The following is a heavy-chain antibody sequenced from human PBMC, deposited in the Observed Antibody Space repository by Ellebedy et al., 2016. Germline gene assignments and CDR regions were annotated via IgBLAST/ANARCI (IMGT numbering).Heavy chain of an antibody. D-gene: IGHD3-3*01. CDR1: GGTFNNYA. Sequence: SVKVSCXPSGGTFNNYAFGWLRQAPGQGLEWMGGIVPFTGSANNAQKFQDRITISADESTDTVFLELISLRSEDTAVYYCAAGTDDFWSAYISYFDYWGQGTLVTVSS. CDR3: AAGTDDFWSAYISYFDY. J-gene: IGHJ4*02. CDR2: IVPFTGSA. V-gene: IGHV1-69*13.